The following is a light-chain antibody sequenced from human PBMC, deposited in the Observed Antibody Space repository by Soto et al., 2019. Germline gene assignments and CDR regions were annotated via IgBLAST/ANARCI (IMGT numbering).Light chain of an antibody. V-gene: IGKV4-1*01. CDR1: EAVLYSSNNKNY. CDR2: WAS. J-gene: IGKJ1*01. Sequence: DIVMTQSPDSLAVSLAESGTINCKSSEAVLYSSNNKNYLAWYKQKPGQPPKXXSYWASARDSGVPDRFSGSGSGTDFTLTISSLQAEDVAIYYCQQYYGTPVTFGQGTKVDIK. CDR3: QQYYGTPVT.